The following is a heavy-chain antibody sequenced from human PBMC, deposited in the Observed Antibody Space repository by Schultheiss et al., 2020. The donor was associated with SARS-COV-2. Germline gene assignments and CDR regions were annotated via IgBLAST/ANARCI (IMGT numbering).Heavy chain of an antibody. D-gene: IGHD3-10*01. CDR1: GGSFSGYY. J-gene: IGHJ5*02. V-gene: IGHV4-34*01. CDR3: ARGVTMIRGAKNWFDP. CDR2: INHSGST. Sequence: SETLSLTCAVYGGSFSGYYWSWIRQPPGKGLEWIGEINHSGSTNYNPSLKSRVTITVDTSKNQFSLKLSSVTAADTAVYYCARGVTMIRGAKNWFDPWGQGTLVTVSS.